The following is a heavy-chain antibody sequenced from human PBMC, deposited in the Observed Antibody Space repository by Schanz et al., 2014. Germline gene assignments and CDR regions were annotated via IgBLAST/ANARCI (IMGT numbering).Heavy chain of an antibody. D-gene: IGHD2-15*01. J-gene: IGHJ4*02. CDR3: ATENWWTVEK. CDR1: GFTFSSYW. Sequence: EVQLVESGGGLVQPGGSLRLSCAASGFTFSSYWMHWVRQAPGKGLVWVSRINSDGSTTIYADSVKGRFTISRDNAKNTLYLQMNSLTAEDTAVYYCATENWWTVEKWGQGTLVTVSS. CDR2: INSDGSTT. V-gene: IGHV3-74*01.